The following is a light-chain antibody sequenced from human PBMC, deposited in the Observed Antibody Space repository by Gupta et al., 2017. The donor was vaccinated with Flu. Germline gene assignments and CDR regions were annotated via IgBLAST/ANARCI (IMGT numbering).Light chain of an antibody. V-gene: IGKV3-15*01. CDR2: GAS. J-gene: IGKJ1*01. CDR3: QQYNNWLWT. Sequence: EIVMTQSPATLSVSPGERATLSCRASQSVSSNLAWYQQKHGQAPRLLIYGASTRATGIPARFSGSGSGTEFTLTISSLQPEDFAVYYCQQYNNWLWTFGQGTKVEIK. CDR1: QSVSSN.